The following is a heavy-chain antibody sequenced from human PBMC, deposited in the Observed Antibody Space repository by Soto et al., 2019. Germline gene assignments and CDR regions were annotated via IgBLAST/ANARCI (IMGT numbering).Heavy chain of an antibody. CDR1: EGTFSSYA. D-gene: IGHD6-19*01. CDR3: GRDSSGWYLY. V-gene: IGHV1-69*12. J-gene: IGHJ4*02. Sequence: QVQLVQSGAEVKKPGSSVKVSCKASEGTFSSYAISWVRQAPGQGLEWMGGIIPIFGTANYAKKFQGRDTITADESTSTAYMELSSLRSEDTAVNYCGRDSSGWYLYWGQGTLVTVSS. CDR2: IIPIFGTA.